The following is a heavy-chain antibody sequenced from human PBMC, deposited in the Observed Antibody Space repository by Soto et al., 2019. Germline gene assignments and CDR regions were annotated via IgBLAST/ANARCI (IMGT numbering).Heavy chain of an antibody. V-gene: IGHV4-34*01. CDR3: ARGQEGVVATH. CDR2: VKDGGHT. J-gene: IGHJ4*02. Sequence: QVQLQQWGAGLLQPSETLSLNCAVTGGSLSGYYWSWIRQPPGKGLEGSGEVKDGGHTNYSPSLRGRVTISSDTSNHQFSLRLNSVTAADTGVYYCARGQEGVVATHWDQGSLVTVSS. CDR1: GGSLSGYY. D-gene: IGHD5-12*01.